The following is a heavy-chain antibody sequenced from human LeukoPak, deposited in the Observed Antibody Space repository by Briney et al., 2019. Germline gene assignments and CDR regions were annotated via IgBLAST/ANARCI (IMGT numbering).Heavy chain of an antibody. CDR3: ARYSSGWYGSYWYFDL. CDR1: GYFISSGYY. CDR2: IYHSGST. Sequence: SETLSLTCTVSGYFISSGYYWGWIRQPPGKGLEWIGSIYHSGSTYYNPSLKSRVTISVDTSKNQFSLKLSSVTAADTAVYYCARYSSGWYGSYWYFDLWGRGTLVTVSS. J-gene: IGHJ2*01. D-gene: IGHD6-19*01. V-gene: IGHV4-38-2*02.